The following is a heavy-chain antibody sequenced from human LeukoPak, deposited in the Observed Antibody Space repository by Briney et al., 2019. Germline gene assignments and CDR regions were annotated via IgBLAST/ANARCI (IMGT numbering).Heavy chain of an antibody. D-gene: IGHD6-19*01. Sequence: GSLRLSCAASGFTFSSYSMNWVRQAPGKGLEWVSYISSSSSYTNYADSVKGRFTISRDNAKNSLYLQMNSLRAEDTAVYYCARVGPGIAVAGTFDYWGQGTLVTVSS. J-gene: IGHJ4*02. CDR1: GFTFSSYS. CDR3: ARVGPGIAVAGTFDY. CDR2: ISSSSSYT. V-gene: IGHV3-21*01.